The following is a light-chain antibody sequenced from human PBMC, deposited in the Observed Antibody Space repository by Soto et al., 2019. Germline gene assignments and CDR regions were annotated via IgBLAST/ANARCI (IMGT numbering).Light chain of an antibody. CDR1: QRIGFW. CDR3: QQSNGYS. Sequence: DIQLTQSPSTLAASVGDRVTITCRASQRIGFWLALYQQKPGEAPNLLIYKASNLESGVPSRFSGSGSGTEFTLTISSLQPDDCATYYCQQSNGYSFGPGTKVEIK. CDR2: KAS. V-gene: IGKV1-5*03. J-gene: IGKJ1*01.